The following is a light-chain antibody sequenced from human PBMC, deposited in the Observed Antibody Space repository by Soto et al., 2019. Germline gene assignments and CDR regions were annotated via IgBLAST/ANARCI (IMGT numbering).Light chain of an antibody. Sequence: ESGLTQSPGTLSLSPGERATLSCRASQSVSNNYLAWYQQKPVQAPWLLIYGASNRATGIPDRFSGSGSGTDFTLTISRLEPEDFAVYYCHQYGSSGTFGQGSKVDI. J-gene: IGKJ1*01. CDR3: HQYGSSGT. CDR2: GAS. CDR1: QSVSNNY. V-gene: IGKV3-20*01.